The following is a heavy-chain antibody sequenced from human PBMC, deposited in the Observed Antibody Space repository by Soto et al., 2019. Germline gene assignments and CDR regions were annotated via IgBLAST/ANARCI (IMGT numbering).Heavy chain of an antibody. CDR1: GGTFSSDA. J-gene: IGHJ6*02. CDR3: ARDADYGGSRGGMDV. V-gene: IGHV1-69*01. D-gene: IGHD4-17*01. Sequence: QVQLVQSGAEVRKPGSSVKVSCKASGGTFSSDAVSWVRQAPGQGLEWMGGLIPILGTTHYAQKFQGRVTITADESTNTAYMELSSLRSDDTAVYYCARDADYGGSRGGMDVWGRGTTVTVSS. CDR2: LIPILGTT.